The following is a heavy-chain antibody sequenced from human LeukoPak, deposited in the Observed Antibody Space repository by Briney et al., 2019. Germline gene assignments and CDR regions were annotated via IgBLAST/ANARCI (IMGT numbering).Heavy chain of an antibody. Sequence: GESLKSSCKGSGYSFTSYWIGWVRQMPGKGLEWMGIIYPGDSDTRYSPSFQGQVTISADKSISTAYLQWSSLKASDTAMYYCARRKYYDSSGYYSLYDAFDIWGQGTMVTVSS. CDR3: ARRKYYDSSGYYSLYDAFDI. V-gene: IGHV5-51*01. D-gene: IGHD3-22*01. J-gene: IGHJ3*02. CDR2: IYPGDSDT. CDR1: GYSFTSYW.